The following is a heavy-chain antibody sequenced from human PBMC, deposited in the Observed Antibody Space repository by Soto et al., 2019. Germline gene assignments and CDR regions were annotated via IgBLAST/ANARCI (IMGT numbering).Heavy chain of an antibody. CDR2: IYYSGST. J-gene: IGHJ5*02. CDR1: GGSISSSSYY. D-gene: IGHD1-1*01. CDR3: VRDGTKTLRDWFDP. Sequence: SETLSLTCTVSGGSISSSSYYLGWIRQPPGKGLEWIGSIYYSGSTYYNPSLKSRVMMSVDTSKKQFSLKLRSVTAADTAVYYCVRDGTKTLRDWFDPWGQGISVTVSS. V-gene: IGHV4-39*07.